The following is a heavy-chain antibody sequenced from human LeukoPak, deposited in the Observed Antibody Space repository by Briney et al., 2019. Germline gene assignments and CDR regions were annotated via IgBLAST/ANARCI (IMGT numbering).Heavy chain of an antibody. CDR1: GGSISSGDYY. Sequence: SRTLSLTCTVSGGSISSGDYYWSWIRQPPGKGLEWIGYIYYSGSTYYNPSLKSRVTISVDTSKNQFSLKLSSVTAADTAVYYCATLRVATPYYFDYWGQGTLVTVSS. J-gene: IGHJ4*02. D-gene: IGHD5-12*01. CDR3: ATLRVATPYYFDY. V-gene: IGHV4-30-4*08. CDR2: IYYSGST.